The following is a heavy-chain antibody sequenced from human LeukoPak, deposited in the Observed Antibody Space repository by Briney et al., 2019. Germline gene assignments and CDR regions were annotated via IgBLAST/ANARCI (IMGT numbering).Heavy chain of an antibody. CDR1: GGSISSYY. Sequence: PSETLSLTCTVSGGSISSYYWSWIRQSPGKGLEWIGYIHYSGSTNSNPSLKSRVTISMDKSKNQFSLKLSSVTAADTAVYYCATLTMRYAFDIWGQGTMVTVSS. D-gene: IGHD3-22*01. CDR3: ATLTMRYAFDI. V-gene: IGHV4-59*12. CDR2: IHYSGST. J-gene: IGHJ3*02.